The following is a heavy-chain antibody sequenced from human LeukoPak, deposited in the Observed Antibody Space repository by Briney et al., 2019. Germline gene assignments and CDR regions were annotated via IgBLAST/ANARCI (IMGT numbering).Heavy chain of an antibody. CDR1: GFSFSSYS. J-gene: IGHJ4*02. CDR2: ISGSSTYT. V-gene: IGHV3-21*01. Sequence: GGSLRLSCAASGFSFSSYSMNWVRQAPGKGLEWASSISGSSTYTFYADSVKGRFTISRDNAKKSVYLQMNSLSAEDTAVYYCATTSVSGTYYADYWGQGALVTVSS. CDR3: ATTSVSGTYYADY. D-gene: IGHD1-26*01.